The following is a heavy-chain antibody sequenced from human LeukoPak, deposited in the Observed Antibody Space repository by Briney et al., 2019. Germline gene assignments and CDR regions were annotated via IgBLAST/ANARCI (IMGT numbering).Heavy chain of an antibody. D-gene: IGHD1-26*01. CDR3: VRAVGARSHYYMDV. Sequence: ASVKVSCKASGYTFTSYGISWVRQAPGQGLEWMGWISAYNGNTNYAQKLQGRVTMTTDTSTNTAYMDLRSLRSDDTAVYYCVRAVGARSHYYMDVWGKGTTVIVSS. CDR2: ISAYNGNT. J-gene: IGHJ6*03. V-gene: IGHV1-18*01. CDR1: GYTFTSYG.